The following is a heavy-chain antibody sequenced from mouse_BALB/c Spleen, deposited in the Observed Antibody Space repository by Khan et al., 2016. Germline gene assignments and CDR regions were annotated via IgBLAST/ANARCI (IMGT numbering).Heavy chain of an antibody. Sequence: VQLQQSGAESVKPGASVKLSCTATGFNIKDTYMYWVKQRPEQGLEWIGRIDPANGNTKYVPKFQGKATITADTSSNTAYLQLSSLTSEDTAVYYCARGLYYYGSSYYAMDYWGQGTSVIVSS. CDR1: GFNIKDTY. V-gene: IGHV14-3*02. D-gene: IGHD1-1*01. J-gene: IGHJ4*01. CDR3: ARGLYYYGSSYYAMDY. CDR2: IDPANGNT.